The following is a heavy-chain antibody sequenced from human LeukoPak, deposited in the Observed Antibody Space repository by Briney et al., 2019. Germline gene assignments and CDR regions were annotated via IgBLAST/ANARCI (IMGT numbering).Heavy chain of an antibody. V-gene: IGHV1-69*05. J-gene: IGHJ6*03. CDR2: IIPIFGTA. Sequence: SVKVSCKASGGTFSSYAISWVRQAPGQGLERMGGIIPIFGTANYAQKFQGRVTITTDESTSTAYMELSSLRSEGTAVYYCARDRYSSSWSYYYYYYMDVWGKGTTVTVSS. CDR3: ARDRYSSSWSYYYYYYMDV. D-gene: IGHD6-13*01. CDR1: GGTFSSYA.